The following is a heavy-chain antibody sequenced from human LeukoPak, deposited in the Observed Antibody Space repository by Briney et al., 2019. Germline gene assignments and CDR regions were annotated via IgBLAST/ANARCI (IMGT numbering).Heavy chain of an antibody. CDR2: IYYSGST. CDR1: GGSISSYY. CDR3: ARGSSGNYGPSDY. V-gene: IGHV4-59*01. Sequence: PSETLSLTRTVSGGSISSYYWSWIRQPPGKGLEWIGYIYYSGSTNYNASLKSRVTISVDTSKNQFSLKLSSVTAADTAVYYCARGSSGNYGPSDYWGQGTLVTVSS. D-gene: IGHD1-26*01. J-gene: IGHJ4*02.